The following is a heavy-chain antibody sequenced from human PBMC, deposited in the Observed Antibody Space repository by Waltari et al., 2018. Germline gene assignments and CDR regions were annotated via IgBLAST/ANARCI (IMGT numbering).Heavy chain of an antibody. CDR2: INAGNGNT. CDR1: GYTFTSYA. D-gene: IGHD6-13*01. Sequence: QVQLVQSGAEVKKPGASVKVSCKASGYTFTSYAMHWVRQAPGQRLEWMGWINAGNGNTKYSQKFQGRVTITRDTSASTAYMELSSLRSEDTAVYYCARDRIAAAGRVVRNWFDPWGQGTLVTVSS. V-gene: IGHV1-3*01. CDR3: ARDRIAAAGRVVRNWFDP. J-gene: IGHJ5*02.